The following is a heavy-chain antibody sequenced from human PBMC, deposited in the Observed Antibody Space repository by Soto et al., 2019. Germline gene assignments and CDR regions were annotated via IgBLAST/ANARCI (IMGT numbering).Heavy chain of an antibody. CDR2: ISGSGGST. Sequence: GGSLRLSCAASGFTFSSYAMSWVRQAPGKGLEWVSAISGSGGSTYYADSVKGRFTISRDNSKNTLYLQMNSLRAEDTAVYYCAKDLGRAAVAGTAFDYWGQGTLVTVSS. D-gene: IGHD6-19*01. V-gene: IGHV3-23*01. J-gene: IGHJ4*02. CDR1: GFTFSSYA. CDR3: AKDLGRAAVAGTAFDY.